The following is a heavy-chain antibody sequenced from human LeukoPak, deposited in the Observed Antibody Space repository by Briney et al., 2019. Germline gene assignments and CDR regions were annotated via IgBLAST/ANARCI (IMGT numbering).Heavy chain of an antibody. CDR1: GGSISSGGYY. Sequence: SQTLSLTCTVSGGSISSGGYYWSWIRQPPGKGLEWIGYIYYSGSTYYNPSLKSRVTISVDTSKNQFSLKLSSVTAADTAVYYCARDLGYYYGSGSPLSQFVDWGQGTLVTVSS. D-gene: IGHD3-10*01. V-gene: IGHV4-31*03. CDR2: IYYSGST. J-gene: IGHJ4*02. CDR3: ARDLGYYYGSGSPLSQFVD.